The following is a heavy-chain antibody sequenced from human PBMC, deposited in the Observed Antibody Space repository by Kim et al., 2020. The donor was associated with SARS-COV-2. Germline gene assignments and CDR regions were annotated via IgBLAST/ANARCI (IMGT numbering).Heavy chain of an antibody. CDR1: GFTFSSYA. V-gene: IGHV3-23*01. CDR3: AKDRNPYGDYGGSPVCY. D-gene: IGHD4-17*01. CDR2: ISGSGGST. J-gene: IGHJ4*02. Sequence: GGSLRLSCAASGFTFSSYAMSWVRQAPGKGLEWVSAISGSGGSTYYADSVKGRFTISRDNSKNTLYLQMNSLRAEDTAVYYCAKDRNPYGDYGGSPVCYWGQGTLVTVSS.